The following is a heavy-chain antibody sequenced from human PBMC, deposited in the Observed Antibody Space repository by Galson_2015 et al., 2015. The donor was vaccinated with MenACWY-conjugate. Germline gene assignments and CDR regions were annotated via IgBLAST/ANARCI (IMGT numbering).Heavy chain of an antibody. V-gene: IGHV4-59*01. CDR1: GGPISNYY. Sequence: ETLSLTCTVSGGPISNYYWSWIRQPPGKGLEWIGNSYYIGATNYNPSLKSRVTISVDTSKNQFSLKLSSVTAADTAGDYCAGTGSRAETPNHWGQGTLVTVSS. D-gene: IGHD3-10*01. CDR2: SYYIGAT. J-gene: IGHJ5*02. CDR3: AGTGSRAETPNH.